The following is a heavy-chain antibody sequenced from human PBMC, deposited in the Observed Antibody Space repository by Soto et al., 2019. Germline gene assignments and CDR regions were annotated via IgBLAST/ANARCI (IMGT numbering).Heavy chain of an antibody. J-gene: IGHJ4*02. Sequence: SGGSLRLSCAASGFTFSSYAMHWVRQAPGKGLEWVAVISYDGSNKYYADSVKGRFTISRDNSKNTLYLQMNSLRAEDTAVYYCAREGQYYYGPAGHFDYWGQGTLVTVSS. CDR1: GFTFSSYA. V-gene: IGHV3-30-3*01. CDR3: AREGQYYYGPAGHFDY. CDR2: ISYDGSNK. D-gene: IGHD3-10*01.